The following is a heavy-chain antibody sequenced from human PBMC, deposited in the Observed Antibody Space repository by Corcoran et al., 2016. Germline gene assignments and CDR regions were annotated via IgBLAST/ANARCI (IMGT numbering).Heavy chain of an antibody. CDR1: GGSISSGGYY. D-gene: IGHD3-22*01. J-gene: IGHJ2*01. Sequence: QVQLQESGPGLVKPSQTLSLTCTVSGGSISSGGYYWSWIRQHPGKGLEWIGYIYYSGSTYYNPSLKSRVTISVDTSKNQFSLKLSSVTAADTAVYYCARDKAYYDSSGYYYWYFDLWGRGTLVTVSS. CDR3: ARDKAYYDSSGYYYWYFDL. CDR2: IYYSGST. V-gene: IGHV4-31*03.